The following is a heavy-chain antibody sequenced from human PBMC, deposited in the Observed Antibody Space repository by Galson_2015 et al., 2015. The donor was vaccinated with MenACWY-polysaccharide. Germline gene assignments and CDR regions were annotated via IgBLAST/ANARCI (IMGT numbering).Heavy chain of an antibody. V-gene: IGHV3-7*01. CDR2: IKQVGSEK. CDR3: ARDILVGSNWYEGLDY. CDR1: GFAFSRYW. Sequence: SLRLSCAASGFAFSRYWMSWVRQAPGKGLEWVANIKQVGSEKYYVDSVKGRFTISRDNARNSLYLQMDSLRVDDTGVYYCARDILVGSNWYEGLDYWGHGTLVTVSS. D-gene: IGHD6-13*01. J-gene: IGHJ4*01.